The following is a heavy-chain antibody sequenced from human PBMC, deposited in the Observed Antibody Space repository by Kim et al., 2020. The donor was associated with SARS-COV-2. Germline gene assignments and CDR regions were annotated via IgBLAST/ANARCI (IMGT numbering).Heavy chain of an antibody. CDR2: FDPEDGET. CDR1: GYTLTELS. V-gene: IGHV1-24*01. J-gene: IGHJ6*02. CDR3: ATGERCSSTSCHYYYYYGMDV. Sequence: ASVKVSCKVSGYTLTELSMHWVRQAPGKGLEWMGGFDPEDGETIYAQKFQGRVTMTEDTSTDTAYMELSSLRSEDTAVYYCATGERCSSTSCHYYYYYGMDVWGQGTTVTVSS. D-gene: IGHD2-2*01.